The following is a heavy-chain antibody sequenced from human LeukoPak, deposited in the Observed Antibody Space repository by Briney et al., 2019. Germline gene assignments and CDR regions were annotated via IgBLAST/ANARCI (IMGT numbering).Heavy chain of an antibody. CDR2: ISGSGGST. V-gene: IGHV3-23*01. J-gene: IGHJ4*02. D-gene: IGHD1-26*01. Sequence: TGGSLRLSCAASGFTFSSYAMSWVRQAPGKGLEWVSAISGSGGSTYYADSVKGRFTISRDNSKNTLYLQMNSLRAEDTAVYYCAKDRTFRWELPKTFDYWGQGTLVTVSS. CDR3: AKDRTFRWELPKTFDY. CDR1: GFTFSSYA.